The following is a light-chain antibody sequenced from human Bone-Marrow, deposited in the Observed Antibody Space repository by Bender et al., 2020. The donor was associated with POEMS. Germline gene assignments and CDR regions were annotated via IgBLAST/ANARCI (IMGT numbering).Light chain of an antibody. Sequence: SYDLTQPRSVSVSPGQTATITCSGDGLGDKYISWYQVKPGQSPVAVIYQDAKRPSGIPERFSGSNSGNTATLTISGTQAVDEADYSCQAWDSSTAVFGTGTKVTVL. CDR3: QAWDSSTAV. J-gene: IGLJ1*01. CDR2: QDA. V-gene: IGLV3-1*01. CDR1: GLGDKY.